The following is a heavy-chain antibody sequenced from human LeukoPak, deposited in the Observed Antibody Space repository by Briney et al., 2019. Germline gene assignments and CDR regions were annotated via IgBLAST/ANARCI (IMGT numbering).Heavy chain of an antibody. V-gene: IGHV4-34*01. CDR3: ARGYTMCYSSGCPPLNWFDP. CDR1: GGSFSGYY. D-gene: IGHD6-19*01. J-gene: IGHJ5*02. Sequence: PSETLSLTCAVYGGSFSGYYWSWIRQPPGKGLEWIGEINHSGSTNYNPSLKSRVTISVDTSKNQFSLKLRSVTAADTAVYYCARGYTMCYSSGCPPLNWFDPWGQGTLVTVSS. CDR2: INHSGST.